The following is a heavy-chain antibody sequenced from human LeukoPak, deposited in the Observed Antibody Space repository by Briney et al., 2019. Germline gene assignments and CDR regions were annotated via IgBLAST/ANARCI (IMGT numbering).Heavy chain of an antibody. CDR3: ARGRSVVVPAASRGYFDY. CDR2: INPNSGGT. J-gene: IGHJ4*02. CDR1: GYTFTGYY. Sequence: ASVKVSCKASGYTFTGYYMHWVRQAPGQGLEWMGWINPNSGGTNYAQKFQGRVTMTRDTSISTAYMELSRLRSDDTAVYYCARGRSVVVPAASRGYFDYWGQGTLVTVSS. D-gene: IGHD2-2*01. V-gene: IGHV1-2*02.